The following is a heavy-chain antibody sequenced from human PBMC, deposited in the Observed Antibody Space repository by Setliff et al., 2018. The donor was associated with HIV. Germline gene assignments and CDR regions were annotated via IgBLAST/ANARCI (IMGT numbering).Heavy chain of an antibody. Sequence: ASVKVSCKVSGFTLSEVSIHWVRQAPGKGLEWMGYFDPQDGETVYAQKFQGRVTMTADTSTSTVYMELRRRTSGDTAVYYCARVPPRSGSYYTAWPTISAFDIWGQGTMVTVS. J-gene: IGHJ3*02. CDR3: ARVPPRSGSYYTAWPTISAFDI. D-gene: IGHD3-10*01. CDR2: FDPQDGET. V-gene: IGHV1-24*01. CDR1: GFTLSEVS.